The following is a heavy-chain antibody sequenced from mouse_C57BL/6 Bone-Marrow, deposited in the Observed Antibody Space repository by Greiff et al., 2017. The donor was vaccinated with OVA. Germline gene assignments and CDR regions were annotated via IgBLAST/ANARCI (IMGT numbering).Heavy chain of an antibody. V-gene: IGHV3-8*01. J-gene: IGHJ2*01. CDR2: ISYSGST. CDR1: GYSITSYY. CDR3: ARYRAIYYGCDYVDY. D-gene: IGHD2-2*01. Sequence: EVMLVESGPGLAKPSQTLSLTCSVTGYSITSYYWNWIRKFPGNKLEYMGYISYSGSTYYNPSLNSRISITRDTTKNQYYLQLNSVTTEDTATYYCARYRAIYYGCDYVDYWGQGTTLTVSS.